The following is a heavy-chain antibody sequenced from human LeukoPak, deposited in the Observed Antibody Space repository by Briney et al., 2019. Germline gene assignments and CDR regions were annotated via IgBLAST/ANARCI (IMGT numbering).Heavy chain of an antibody. V-gene: IGHV3-7*01. CDR3: ARDLAYSRLDY. Sequence: GGSLRLSCAVSGLTFSSSWMDWVRQAPGKGLEWVASINPDGNKKYSADSVKSRFTISRDNAENSLYLQMNSLRVEDTAFYYCARDLAYSRLDYWGQGMLVTVSS. CDR1: GLTFSSSW. J-gene: IGHJ4*02. D-gene: IGHD5-18*01. CDR2: INPDGNKK.